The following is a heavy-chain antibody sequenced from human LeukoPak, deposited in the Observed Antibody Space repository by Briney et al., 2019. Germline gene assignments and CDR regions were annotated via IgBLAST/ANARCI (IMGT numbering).Heavy chain of an antibody. CDR3: ARDYSSTLEYHFDY. J-gene: IGHJ4*02. CDR1: GYTFTSYA. D-gene: IGHD6-13*01. CDR2: INTGNGYT. Sequence: ASVKVSCKTSGYTFTSYAIHWVRQAPGQRLEWMGWINTGNGYTRYSEEFQDRVIVSRDTSARTTYMELSSLRSEDMAVYYCARDYSSTLEYHFDYWGQGTLVTVSS. V-gene: IGHV1-3*03.